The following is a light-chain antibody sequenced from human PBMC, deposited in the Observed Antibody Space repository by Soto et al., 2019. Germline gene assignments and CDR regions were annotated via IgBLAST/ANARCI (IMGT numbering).Light chain of an antibody. CDR3: LQDDSYPRT. V-gene: IGKV1-6*01. Sequence: AIQMTQSPSSLSASVGDRVTITCRASQGISNDLGWYQQKPGKAPKLLIYAASNLQTGVPSRFSGSGSGTDFTLTITSLQSDDFATYYCLQDDSYPRTFGQGTKLEIK. CDR1: QGISND. CDR2: AAS. J-gene: IGKJ2*02.